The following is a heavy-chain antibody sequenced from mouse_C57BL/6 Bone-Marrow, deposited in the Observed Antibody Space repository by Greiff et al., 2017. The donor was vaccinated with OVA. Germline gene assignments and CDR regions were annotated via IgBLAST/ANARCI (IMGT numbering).Heavy chain of an antibody. D-gene: IGHD2-1*01. V-gene: IGHV10-1*01. CDR2: IRSKSNNYAT. Sequence: EVMLVESGGGLVQPKGSLKLSCAASGFSFNTYAMNWVRQAPGKGLEWVARIRSKSNNYATYYADSVKDRFTISRDDSESMLYLQMNNLKTEDTATDYCVRHGNYYAMDYWGQGTSVTVSS. CDR3: VRHGNYYAMDY. J-gene: IGHJ4*01. CDR1: GFSFNTYA.